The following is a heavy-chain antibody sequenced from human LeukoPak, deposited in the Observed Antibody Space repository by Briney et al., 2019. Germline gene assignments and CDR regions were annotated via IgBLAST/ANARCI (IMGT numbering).Heavy chain of an antibody. CDR2: IYTSGST. J-gene: IGHJ3*02. CDR3: ARGLIAAAGSHAFDI. D-gene: IGHD6-13*01. Sequence: SETLSLTCTVSGGSISSGSYYWSWIRQPAGKGLEWIGRIYTSGSTNYNPSLKSRVTISVDTSKNQFSLKLSSVTAADTAVYYCARGLIAAAGSHAFDIWGQGTMVTVSS. V-gene: IGHV4-61*02. CDR1: GGSISSGSYY.